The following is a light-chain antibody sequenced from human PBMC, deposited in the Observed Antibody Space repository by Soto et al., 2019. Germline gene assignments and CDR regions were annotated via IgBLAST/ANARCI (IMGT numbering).Light chain of an antibody. CDR2: WAS. Sequence: DIVMTQSADSLAASLGERATINCKSSQSVLYSSNNKNYLAWYQQKPGQPPKLLIYWASTRESGVPDRFSGSGSGTDFTLTISSLQAEDVAVYYCQQYYSTPLTFGGGTKVEIK. J-gene: IGKJ4*01. V-gene: IGKV4-1*01. CDR3: QQYYSTPLT. CDR1: QSVLYSSNNKNY.